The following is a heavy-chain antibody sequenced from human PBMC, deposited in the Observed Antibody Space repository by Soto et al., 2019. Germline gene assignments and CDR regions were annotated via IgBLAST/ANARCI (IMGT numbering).Heavy chain of an antibody. J-gene: IGHJ4*02. CDR2: ISGGGDNT. CDR1: GFTFSNYA. Sequence: EVQLLDSGGGLVQPGGSLRLSCEASGFTFSNYAMNWVRQGPGKGLEWVLGISGGGDNTYYADPVKGRFTIPRENSKNTVVLQMNSLRAEDTAVYYCAKERLARGFDYWGQGTLVTVSS. V-gene: IGHV3-23*01. CDR3: AKERLARGFDY.